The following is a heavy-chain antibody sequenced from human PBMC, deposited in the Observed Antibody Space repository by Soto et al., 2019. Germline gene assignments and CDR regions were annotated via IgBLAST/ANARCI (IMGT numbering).Heavy chain of an antibody. Sequence: QVQLVQPGAEVKKPGSSVKVSCRASGGHFDRFALSWLRQAHGQGLEWMGGIIPFLSATTYAHKFQGRVTITADESASTLYLELRSLTSDDTAVYYCARGEDAHGDFGSMDVWGQGTSVTVSS. CDR1: GGHFDRFA. D-gene: IGHD4-17*01. CDR3: ARGEDAHGDFGSMDV. J-gene: IGHJ6*02. V-gene: IGHV1-69*01. CDR2: IIPFLSAT.